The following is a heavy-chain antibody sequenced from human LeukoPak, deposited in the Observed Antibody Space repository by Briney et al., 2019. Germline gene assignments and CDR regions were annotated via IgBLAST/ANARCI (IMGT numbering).Heavy chain of an antibody. CDR3: ARDKYSGYAGGVWNYYYGMDV. D-gene: IGHD5-12*01. CDR1: GFTFSSYS. CDR2: ISSSSYI. V-gene: IGHV3-21*01. J-gene: IGHJ6*02. Sequence: GGSLRLSCAASGFTFSSYSMNWVRQAPGKGLEWVSSISSSSYIYYADSVKGRFTISRDNAKNSLYLQMNSLRAEDTAVYYCARDKYSGYAGGVWNYYYGMDVWGQGTTVTVSS.